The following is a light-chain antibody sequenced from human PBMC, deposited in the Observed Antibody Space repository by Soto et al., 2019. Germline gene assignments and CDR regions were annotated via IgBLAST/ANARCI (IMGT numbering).Light chain of an antibody. J-gene: IGKJ1*01. CDR1: QNISSN. CDR2: GAS. Sequence: EIVMTQSPATLSVSPGERATLSCRASQNISSNLAWYQQKPGQAPRVLIDGASTRATGIPARFSGSGSGTEFTLTISSLQSEYFAVYYCQQYNNWLWTFGQGTKVEIK. CDR3: QQYNNWLWT. V-gene: IGKV3-15*01.